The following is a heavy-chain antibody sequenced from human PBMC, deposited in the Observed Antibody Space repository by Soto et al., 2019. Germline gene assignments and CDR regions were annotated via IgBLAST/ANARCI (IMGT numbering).Heavy chain of an antibody. CDR2: INSDGSST. D-gene: IGHD3-9*01. V-gene: IGHV3-74*01. J-gene: IGHJ6*03. Sequence: GGSLRLSCVASGFTFSSYWMHWVRQAPGKGLVWVSRINSDGSSTSYADSVKGRFTISRDNAKNTLYLQMNSLRAEDTAVYYCARATRFFEHYYMDVWGKGTTVTVSS. CDR3: ARATRFFEHYYMDV. CDR1: GFTFSSYW.